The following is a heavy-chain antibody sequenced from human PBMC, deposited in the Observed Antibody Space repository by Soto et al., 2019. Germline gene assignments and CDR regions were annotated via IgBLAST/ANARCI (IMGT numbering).Heavy chain of an antibody. V-gene: IGHV4-31*03. D-gene: IGHD2-15*01. Sequence: QVQLQESGPGLVKPSQTLSLTCTVSGGSISSGGYYWSWIRQHPGKGLEWIGYIYYSGSTYYNPSLKSRVTISVDTSKNQFSLKLSSVTAADTAVYYCARDSWGRYCSGGSCYWFGMDVWGQGTTVTVSS. CDR1: GGSISSGGYY. CDR3: ARDSWGRYCSGGSCYWFGMDV. J-gene: IGHJ6*02. CDR2: IYYSGST.